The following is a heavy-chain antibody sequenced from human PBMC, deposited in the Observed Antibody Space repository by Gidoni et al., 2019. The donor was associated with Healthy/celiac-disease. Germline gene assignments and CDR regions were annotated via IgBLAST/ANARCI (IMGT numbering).Heavy chain of an antibody. CDR2: IVVGSGNT. CDR1: GFTFTSSA. V-gene: IGHV1-58*01. J-gene: IGHJ6*02. D-gene: IGHD3-3*01. CDR3: AVGRLYDFWSYYYYYGMDV. Sequence: QMQLVQSGPEVKKPGTSVKVSCKASGFTFTSSAVQWVRQARGQRLEWIGWIVVGSGNTNYAQKFQERVTITRDMSTSTAYMELSSLRSEDTAVYYCAVGRLYDFWSYYYYYGMDVWGQGTTVTVSS.